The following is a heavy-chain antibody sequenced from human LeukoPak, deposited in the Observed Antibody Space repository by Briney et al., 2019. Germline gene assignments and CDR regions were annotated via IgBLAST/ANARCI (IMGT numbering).Heavy chain of an antibody. CDR3: ARDGSGYYYYYYMDV. V-gene: IGHV3-30*04. Sequence: GGSLRLSCAASGFTFSSYVMHWVRQAPGKGLEWVAVISYDGSNKYYADSVKGRFTISRDNSKNTLYLQMNSLRAEDTAVYYCARDGSGYYYYYYMDVWGKGTTVTISS. J-gene: IGHJ6*03. CDR1: GFTFSSYV. CDR2: ISYDGSNK. D-gene: IGHD6-25*01.